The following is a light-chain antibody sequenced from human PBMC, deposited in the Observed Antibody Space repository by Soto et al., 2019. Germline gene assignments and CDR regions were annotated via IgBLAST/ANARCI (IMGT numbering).Light chain of an antibody. J-gene: IGLJ1*01. V-gene: IGLV2-11*01. Sequence: QSALTQPRSVSGSPGQSVTISCSGTSSDVGGYNYVSWYQQYAGKAPKLMIYDVSKRPSGVPDRFSGSKSGNTASLTITGLQAEDEADCYCCSYAGRYTYVFGTGTKVTVL. CDR2: DVS. CDR3: CSYAGRYTYV. CDR1: SSDVGGYNY.